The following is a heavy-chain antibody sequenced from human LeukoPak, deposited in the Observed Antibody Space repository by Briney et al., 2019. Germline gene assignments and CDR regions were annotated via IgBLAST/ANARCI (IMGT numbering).Heavy chain of an antibody. V-gene: IGHV1-18*04. J-gene: IGHJ4*02. D-gene: IGHD3-9*01. Sequence: GASVKVSCKASGYTFTSYGISWVRQAPGQGLEWMGWISAYNGNTNYAQKLQGSVTMTTDTSTSTAYMELRSLRSDDTAVYYFSRGAPLLRYLDWFDLGYFDYWGQGTLVTGSS. CDR3: SRGAPLLRYLDWFDLGYFDY. CDR1: GYTFTSYG. CDR2: ISAYNGNT.